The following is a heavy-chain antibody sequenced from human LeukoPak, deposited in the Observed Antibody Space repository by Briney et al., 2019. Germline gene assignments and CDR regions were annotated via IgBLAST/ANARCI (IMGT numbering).Heavy chain of an antibody. Sequence: SQTLSLTCTVSGGSISSGDYYWSWIRQPPGKGLEWIGYIYYSGSTYYNPSLKSRVTISVDTSKNQFSLKLSSVTAADTAVYYCAREIYVIRASDYWGQGTLVTVSS. CDR2: IYYSGST. D-gene: IGHD3-16*01. CDR1: GGSISSGDYY. V-gene: IGHV4-30-4*01. CDR3: AREIYVIRASDY. J-gene: IGHJ4*02.